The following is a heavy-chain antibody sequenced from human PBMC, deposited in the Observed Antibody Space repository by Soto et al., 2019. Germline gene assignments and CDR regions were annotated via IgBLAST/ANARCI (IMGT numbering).Heavy chain of an antibody. CDR2: VWSDGSKK. J-gene: IGHJ4*02. Sequence: QVQVVESGGGVVQPGRSLRLSCAASGFTFSTYGMHWVRQAPGKGLEWVALVWSDGSKKYYADSVKGRFTISRDNSKDTRQLQMNSLRAEDTAVYYCVRVFDTYYFDLWGQGTLVTVST. CDR3: VRVFDTYYFDL. V-gene: IGHV3-33*01. D-gene: IGHD3-9*01. CDR1: GFTFSTYG.